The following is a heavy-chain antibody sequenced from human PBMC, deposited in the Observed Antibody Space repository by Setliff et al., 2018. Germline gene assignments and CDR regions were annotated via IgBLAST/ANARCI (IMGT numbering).Heavy chain of an antibody. D-gene: IGHD2-2*01. Sequence: SETLSLTCAVYGGSFSGYYWSWIRQPPGKGLEWIGEINHSGSTNYNQSLKSRVTIPVDTSKNQFSLTLSSVTAADTAVYYCARGVYCSSTCCSPGLNWFDPWGQGTLVTVSS. V-gene: IGHV4-34*01. CDR1: GGSFSGYY. CDR2: INHSGST. J-gene: IGHJ5*02. CDR3: ARGVYCSSTCCSPGLNWFDP.